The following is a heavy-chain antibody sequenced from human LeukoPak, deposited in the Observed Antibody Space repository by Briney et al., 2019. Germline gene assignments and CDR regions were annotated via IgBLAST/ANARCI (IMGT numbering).Heavy chain of an antibody. V-gene: IGHV4-30-2*01. D-gene: IGHD3-3*01. CDR1: GGSISSGGYS. CDR2: IYHSGST. J-gene: IGHJ4*02. CDR3: AKAELGVDTFFDY. Sequence: SQTLSLTCAVSGGSISSGGYSWSWIRQPPGKGLEWIGYIYHSGSTYYNPSLKSRVTISVDRSKNQFSLKLSSVTAADTAFYYCAKAELGVDTFFDYWGQGTLVTVSS.